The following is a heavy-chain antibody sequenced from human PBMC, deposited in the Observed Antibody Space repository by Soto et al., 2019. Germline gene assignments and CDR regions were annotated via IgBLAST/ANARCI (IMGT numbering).Heavy chain of an antibody. CDR2: IIPIFGTA. CDR3: AIYAVHRSGFNWFDP. V-gene: IGHV1-69*13. Sequence: ASVKVSCKASGGTFSSYAISWVRQAPGQGLEWMGGIIPIFGTANYAQKFQGRVTITADESTSTAYMELGSLRSEDTAVYYCAIYAVHRSGFNWFDPWGQGTLVTVSS. CDR1: GGTFSSYA. J-gene: IGHJ5*02. D-gene: IGHD3-3*01.